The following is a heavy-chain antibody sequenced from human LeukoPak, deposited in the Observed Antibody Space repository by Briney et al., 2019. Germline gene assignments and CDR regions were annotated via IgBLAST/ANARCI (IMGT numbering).Heavy chain of an antibody. CDR1: GASISNYY. CDR2: ISYSGRT. CDR3: ARHERGAENLDY. D-gene: IGHD1-1*01. J-gene: IGHJ4*02. V-gene: IGHV4-59*08. Sequence: PSETLSLTCTVSGASISNYYWSWVRQPPGKGLEWIGYISYSGRTNHNASLKRGVTISADTSKKQLFRKLTSVTAADTAVYYCARHERGAENLDYWGQGTLVTVSS.